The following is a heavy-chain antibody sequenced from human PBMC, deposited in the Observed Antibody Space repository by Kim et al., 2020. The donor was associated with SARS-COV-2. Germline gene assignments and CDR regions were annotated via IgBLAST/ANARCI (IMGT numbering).Heavy chain of an antibody. CDR1: GFTFSSYS. CDR3: ARDFRDYDILTGLDYYYYGMDV. J-gene: IGHJ6*02. D-gene: IGHD3-9*01. CDR2: ISSSSSYI. Sequence: GGSLRLSCAASGFTFSSYSMNWVRQAPGKGLEWVSSISSSSSYIYYADSVKGRFTISRDNAKNSLYLQMNSLRAEDTAVYYCARDFRDYDILTGLDYYYYGMDVWGQGTTVTVSS. V-gene: IGHV3-21*01.